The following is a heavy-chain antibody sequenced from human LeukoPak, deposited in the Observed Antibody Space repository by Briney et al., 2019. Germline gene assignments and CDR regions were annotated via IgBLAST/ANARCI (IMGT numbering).Heavy chain of an antibody. V-gene: IGHV3-9*01. D-gene: IGHD3/OR15-3a*01. Sequence: PGRSLRLSCAASGFIFDDYAMHWVRQPPGKGLEWVSSISWNSGTIGYADSVKGRFTISKDNAKNSLYLQMNSLRVEDTALYYCVKGTGGGKKKNGFDPWGQGTLVTVSS. CDR3: VKGTGGGKKKNGFDP. J-gene: IGHJ5*02. CDR2: ISWNSGTI. CDR1: GFIFDDYA.